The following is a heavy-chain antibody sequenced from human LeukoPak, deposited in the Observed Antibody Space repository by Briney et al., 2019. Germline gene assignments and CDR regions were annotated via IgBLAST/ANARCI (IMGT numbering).Heavy chain of an antibody. V-gene: IGHV3-23*01. J-gene: IGHJ4*02. CDR2: ISGSGGST. Sequence: PGGSLRLSCAASGFTFSSYAMSWVRQAPGKGLEWVSAISGSGGSTYYADSVKGRFTISRDNSKNTLYLQMNSLRAEDTAVYYCAKDRPPTYYDFWSGPYYFDYWGQGNLVTVSS. CDR3: AKDRPPTYYDFWSGPYYFDY. D-gene: IGHD3-3*01. CDR1: GFTFSSYA.